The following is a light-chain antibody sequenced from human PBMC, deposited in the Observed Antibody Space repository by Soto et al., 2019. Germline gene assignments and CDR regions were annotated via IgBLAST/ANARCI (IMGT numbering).Light chain of an antibody. CDR2: NNN. CDR3: QSYDSSLSGSV. CDR1: SSNIGAGYD. Sequence: QSVLTQPPSVSGAPGQRVTISCTGSSSNIGAGYDVHWYQQLPGTAPKLLIHNNNNRPSGVPDRFSGSKSGTSASLAITGLKAEDEADYYCQSYDSSLSGSVFGGGTKLTVL. J-gene: IGLJ3*02. V-gene: IGLV1-40*01.